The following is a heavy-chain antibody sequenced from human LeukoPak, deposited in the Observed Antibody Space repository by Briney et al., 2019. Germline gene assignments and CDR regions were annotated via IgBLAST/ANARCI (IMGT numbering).Heavy chain of an antibody. V-gene: IGHV3-48*04. Sequence: GGCLRLSCAASGFTFSGHNMNWVRQAPGKGLEWISFVSISSGTIYYADSVNGRFRISRDNAKSSLDLEMNSLRAEDTAVYYCARAMSTFGGVRNYFDSWGQVTLVTVSS. J-gene: IGHJ4*02. D-gene: IGHD3-16*01. CDR2: VSISSGTI. CDR3: ARAMSTFGGVRNYFDS. CDR1: GFTFSGHN.